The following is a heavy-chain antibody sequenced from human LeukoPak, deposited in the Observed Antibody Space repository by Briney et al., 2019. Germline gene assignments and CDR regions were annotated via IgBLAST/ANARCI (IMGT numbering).Heavy chain of an antibody. V-gene: IGHV4-30-2*01. D-gene: IGHD1-1*01. J-gene: IGHJ6*02. CDR3: ARALSTHNSSHLYYYYGMDV. CDR2: IYHSGST. Sequence: PSETLSLTCAVSGGSTSSGGYSWSWIRQPPGRGLEWIGYIYHSGSTYYNPSLKSRVTISVDRSKNQFSLKLSSVTAADTAVYYCARALSTHNSSHLYYYYGMDVWGQGTTVTVSS. CDR1: GGSTSSGGYS.